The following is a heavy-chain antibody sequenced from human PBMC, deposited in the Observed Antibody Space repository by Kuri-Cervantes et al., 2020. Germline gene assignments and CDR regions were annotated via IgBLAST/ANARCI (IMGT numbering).Heavy chain of an antibody. V-gene: IGHV3-33*08. CDR3: AREGPRSSGWRIDY. CDR2: IWYDGSNK. D-gene: IGHD6-19*01. Sequence: GGSLRLSCAASGCTSSSYGMHWVRQAPGKGLEWVAVIWYDGSNKYYADSVKGRFTISRDNSKNTLYLQMNSLRAEDTAVYYCAREGPRSSGWRIDYWGQGTLVTVSS. J-gene: IGHJ4*02. CDR1: GCTSSSYG.